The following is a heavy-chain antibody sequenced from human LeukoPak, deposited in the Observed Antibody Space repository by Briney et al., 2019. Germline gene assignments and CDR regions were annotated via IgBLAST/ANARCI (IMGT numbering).Heavy chain of an antibody. D-gene: IGHD7-27*01. CDR3: AREGLGIESFDY. CDR1: GGSITSFY. Sequence: SETLSLTCTVSGGSITSFYWSWIRQPPGKGLEWIGYIYYSGSTNHNPSLKSRVSISIDTSKNQFSLKLSSVNATDTAVYYCAREGLGIESFDYWGQGTLVTVSS. CDR2: IYYSGST. V-gene: IGHV4-59*01. J-gene: IGHJ4*02.